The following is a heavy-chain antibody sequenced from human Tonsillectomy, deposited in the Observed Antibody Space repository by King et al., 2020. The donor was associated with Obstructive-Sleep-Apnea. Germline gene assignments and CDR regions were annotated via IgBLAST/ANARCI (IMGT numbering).Heavy chain of an antibody. J-gene: IGHJ4*02. CDR3: ATHTTAWRPVDS. D-gene: IGHD1-14*01. CDR2: IFYRGST. Sequence: QLQESGPGLVKPSETLSLTCTVSGDSLSSSSYYWGWIRQPPGKGLGWIWGIFYRGSTYYNPSLKSRVTISVDTSKNQFSLKLGSVTAADTAVYYCATHTTAWRPVDSWGQGTLVTVSS. V-gene: IGHV4-39*01. CDR1: GDSLSSSSYY.